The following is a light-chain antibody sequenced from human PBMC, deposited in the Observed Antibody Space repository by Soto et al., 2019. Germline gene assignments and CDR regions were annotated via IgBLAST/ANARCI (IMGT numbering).Light chain of an antibody. Sequence: QSALTQPRSMSGSHGQSVTISCTGTSSDIGGYNYVSWYQQHPDKAPKVMIYDVTKRPSGVPDRFSGSKSGTTASLTISGLQAEDEADYYCCSYAGSYYVFGTGTKVTVL. CDR2: DVT. CDR1: SSDIGGYNY. CDR3: CSYAGSYYV. J-gene: IGLJ1*01. V-gene: IGLV2-11*01.